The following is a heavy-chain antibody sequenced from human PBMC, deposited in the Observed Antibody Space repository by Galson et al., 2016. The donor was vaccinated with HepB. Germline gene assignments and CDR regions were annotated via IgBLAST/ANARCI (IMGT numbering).Heavy chain of an antibody. CDR3: ARGPYGDYVIDY. CDR1: GFTFSSYW. J-gene: IGHJ4*02. V-gene: IGHV3-74*01. D-gene: IGHD4-17*01. CDR2: INSDGSNT. Sequence: SLRLSCAASGFTFSSYWMHWVRQAPGKGLVWVSRINSDGSNTACADSVKGRFTISSDNAKNTLYLQMNSLRGEDTAVYYCARGPYGDYVIDYWGQGTLVTVSS.